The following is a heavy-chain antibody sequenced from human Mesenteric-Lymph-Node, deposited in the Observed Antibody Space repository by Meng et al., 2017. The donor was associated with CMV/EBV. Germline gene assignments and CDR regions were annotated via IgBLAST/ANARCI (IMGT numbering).Heavy chain of an antibody. CDR3: ARDFQRASSSCDY. CDR2: IYSCGST. J-gene: IGHJ4*02. CDR1: GFTFSSYW. D-gene: IGHD2-2*01. Sequence: GESLKISCAASGFTFSSYWMSWVRQAPGKGLEWVSVIYSCGSTYYADSVKGRFTISRDNAQNSLYLQMNNLRAEDTAVYYCARDFQRASSSCDYWGQGILVTVSS. V-gene: IGHV3-66*01.